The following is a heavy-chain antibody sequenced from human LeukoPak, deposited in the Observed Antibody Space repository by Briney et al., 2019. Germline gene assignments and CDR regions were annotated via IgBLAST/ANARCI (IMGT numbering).Heavy chain of an antibody. V-gene: IGHV1-69*13. CDR3: ARDSCSGGSCYEGSYYYGMDV. Sequence: SVKVSCKASGGTFSSYAISWVRQAPGQGLEWMGGIIPIFGTANYAQKFQGRVTITADESTSTAYMELSSLRSEDTAVYYCARDSCSGGSCYEGSYYYGMDVWGKGTTVTVSS. D-gene: IGHD2-15*01. J-gene: IGHJ6*04. CDR1: GGTFSSYA. CDR2: IIPIFGTA.